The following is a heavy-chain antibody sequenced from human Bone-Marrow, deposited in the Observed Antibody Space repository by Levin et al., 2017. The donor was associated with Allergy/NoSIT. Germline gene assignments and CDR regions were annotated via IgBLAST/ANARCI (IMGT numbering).Heavy chain of an antibody. CDR2: ILPVFGTT. CDR1: GGTFNNFA. CDR3: ARDAARGGAATYNWFDH. D-gene: IGHD3-10*01. V-gene: IGHV1-69*13. Sequence: SVKVSCTTSGGTFNNFAINWVRQAPGQGLEWMGGILPVFGTTNYAQKFQGRLTISADGSTNTAYMELSSLRAEDTAGYYCARDAARGGAATYNWFDHWGQGTRVTVSS. J-gene: IGHJ5*02.